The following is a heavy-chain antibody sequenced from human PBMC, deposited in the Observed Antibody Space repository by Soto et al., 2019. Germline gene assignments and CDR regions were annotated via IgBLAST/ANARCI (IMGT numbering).Heavy chain of an antibody. CDR2: IIPIFGTR. V-gene: IGHV1-69*13. Sequence: ASVKVSCKVTGGTHSSYAITWVRQAPGQGLEWMGGIIPIFGTRDYAQKFQGRVTITADPSTSTAYLELSGLTSDDTAVYYCARDGSDYSTSGHYDPWGKGTLVTVSS. J-gene: IGHJ5*02. CDR1: GGTHSSYA. D-gene: IGHD3-22*01. CDR3: ARDGSDYSTSGHYDP.